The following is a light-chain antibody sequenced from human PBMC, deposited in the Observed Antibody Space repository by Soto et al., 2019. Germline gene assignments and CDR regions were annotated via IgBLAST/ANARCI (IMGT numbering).Light chain of an antibody. CDR2: DAS. V-gene: IGKV3-11*01. CDR3: QQRADWPIT. CDR1: QYITIY. J-gene: IGKJ5*01. Sequence: VLTQSPATLSLSPGERATLSCRASQYITIYLAWYQQKPGQAPRLLIYDASNRATGIPARFSGSGSGTDFTLTISSLEPDDFAVYYCQQRADWPITFGQGTLLEIK.